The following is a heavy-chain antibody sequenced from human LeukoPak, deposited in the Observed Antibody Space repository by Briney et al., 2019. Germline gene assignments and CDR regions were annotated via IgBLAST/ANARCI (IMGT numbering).Heavy chain of an antibody. J-gene: IGHJ3*02. Sequence: GRSLRLSCVASGFTFSHYAMHWVRQVPGKGLVWVSRIGTDGSRTTYADYVQGRFTISRDNAKNTLYLQMNSLRAEDTAVYYCARDKYGGNSNAFDIWGQGTLVTVSS. CDR2: IGTDGSRT. CDR3: ARDKYGGNSNAFDI. D-gene: IGHD4-23*01. V-gene: IGHV3-74*01. CDR1: GFTFSHYA.